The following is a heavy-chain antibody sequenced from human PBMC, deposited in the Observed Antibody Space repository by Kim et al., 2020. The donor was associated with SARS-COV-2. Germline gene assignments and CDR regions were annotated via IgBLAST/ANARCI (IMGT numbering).Heavy chain of an antibody. J-gene: IGHJ4*02. CDR2: ISSSSSYT. V-gene: IGHV3-11*05. CDR3: ARVREGGSSWYYFDY. CDR1: GFTFSDYY. Sequence: GGSLRLSCAASGFTFSDYYMSWIRQAPGKGLEWFSYISSSSSYTNYADSVKGRFTISRDNAKNSLYLQMNSLRAEDTAGYYCARVREGGSSWYYFDYWGQGTLVTVSS. D-gene: IGHD6-13*01.